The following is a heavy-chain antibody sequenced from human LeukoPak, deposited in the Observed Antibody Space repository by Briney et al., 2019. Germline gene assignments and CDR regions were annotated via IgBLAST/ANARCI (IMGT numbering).Heavy chain of an antibody. V-gene: IGHV3-30*02. CDR3: AKGLSWYYDFWSGYSHFDY. Sequence: PGGSLRLSCAASGFTFSSYGMHWVRQAPGKGLEWVAFIRYDGSNKYYADSVKGRFTISRDNSKNTLYMQMNSLRAGDTAVYYCAKGLSWYYDFWSGYSHFDYWGQGTLVTVSS. CDR2: IRYDGSNK. CDR1: GFTFSSYG. J-gene: IGHJ4*02. D-gene: IGHD3-3*01.